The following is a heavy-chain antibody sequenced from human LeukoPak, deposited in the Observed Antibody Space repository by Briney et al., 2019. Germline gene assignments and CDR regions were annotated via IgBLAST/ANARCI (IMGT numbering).Heavy chain of an antibody. CDR3: AKGLSDSGSYGWFDP. CDR2: ISGSGDYT. CDR1: GFTFSSYA. J-gene: IGHJ5*02. D-gene: IGHD1-26*01. V-gene: IGHV3-23*01. Sequence: PGGSLRLSCAASGFTFSSYALSWVRQAPGMGLEWVSAISGSGDYTYYADSVKGRFTISRDNSKKTLYLQMNSLRAEDTAVYYCAKGLSDSGSYGWFDPWGQGTLVTVSS.